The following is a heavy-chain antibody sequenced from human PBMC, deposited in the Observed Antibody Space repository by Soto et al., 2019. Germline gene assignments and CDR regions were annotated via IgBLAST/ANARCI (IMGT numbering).Heavy chain of an antibody. CDR2: IYSGGST. CDR1: VFTVISNY. V-gene: IGHV3-53*01. CDR3: ARVGIVVPIWDY. D-gene: IGHD3-22*01. J-gene: IGHJ4*02. Sequence: GWSLRLSCASSVFTVISNYMSWVRQAPGKGLEWVSVIYSGGSTYYADSVKGRFTISRDNSKNTLYLQMNSLRAEDTAVYYCARVGIVVPIWDYWGQGTLVTVSS.